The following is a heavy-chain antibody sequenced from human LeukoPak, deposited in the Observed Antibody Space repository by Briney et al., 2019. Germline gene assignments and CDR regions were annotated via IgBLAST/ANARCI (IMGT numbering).Heavy chain of an antibody. J-gene: IGHJ4*02. V-gene: IGHV3-53*01. CDR3: AKDSAFGGEDS. CDR1: GFTVNNNH. CDR2: IQSGGST. D-gene: IGHD3-16*01. Sequence: GGSLRLSCAASGFTVNNNHMSWVRQAPGKGLEWVSLIQSGGSTHYADSVKGRFTISRDNSKNTLFLQMNSLRAEDTAVYYCAKDSAFGGEDSWGQGTLVTVSS.